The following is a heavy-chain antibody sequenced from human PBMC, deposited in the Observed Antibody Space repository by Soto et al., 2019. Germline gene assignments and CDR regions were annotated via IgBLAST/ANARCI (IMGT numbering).Heavy chain of an antibody. J-gene: IGHJ3*02. V-gene: IGHV1-46*01. CDR3: ARGRSFQLMVYADAFDI. CDR2: INPSGGST. Sequence: ASVKVSCKASGYTFTSYYMHCVRQSPGQGLEWMGIINPSGGSTSYAQKFQGRVTMTRDTSTSTVYMELRSLRSEDTAVYYCARGRSFQLMVYADAFDIWGQGTVVTV. CDR1: GYTFTSYY. D-gene: IGHD2-8*01.